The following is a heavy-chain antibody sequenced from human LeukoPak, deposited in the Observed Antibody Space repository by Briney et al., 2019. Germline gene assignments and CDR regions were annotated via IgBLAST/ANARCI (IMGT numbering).Heavy chain of an antibody. V-gene: IGHV1-18*01. CDR2: ISAYNGNT. Sequence: ASVKVSCKASGYTFTSYGISWVRQAPGQGLEWMGWISAYNGNTNYAQKLQGRVTMTTDTSTSTAYMELRSLRSDDTAVYYCARDLTMGSYYYYGMDVWGQGTTVTVSS. CDR1: GYTFTSYG. D-gene: IGHD3-10*01. CDR3: ARDLTMGSYYYYGMDV. J-gene: IGHJ6*02.